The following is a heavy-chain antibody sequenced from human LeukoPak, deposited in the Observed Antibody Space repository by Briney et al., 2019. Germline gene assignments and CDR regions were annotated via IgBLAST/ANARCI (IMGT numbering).Heavy chain of an antibody. Sequence: ASVKVSCKASGYTFTGYYMHWVRQAPGQGLEWMGWINPNSGGTNYAQKFQGRVTMTSDTSISTAYMELSRLRSEDTAVYYCARGFPLVRGVPYYFDYWGQGTLVTVSS. D-gene: IGHD3-10*01. CDR2: INPNSGGT. J-gene: IGHJ4*02. CDR3: ARGFPLVRGVPYYFDY. CDR1: GYTFTGYY. V-gene: IGHV1-2*02.